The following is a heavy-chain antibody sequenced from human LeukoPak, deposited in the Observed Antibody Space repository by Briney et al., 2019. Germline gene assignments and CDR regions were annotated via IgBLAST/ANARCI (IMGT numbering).Heavy chain of an antibody. CDR3: ARVRDGYNDAYDI. D-gene: IGHD5-24*01. J-gene: IGHJ3*02. CDR2: IKPSGGDT. V-gene: IGHV1-46*01. Sequence: ASVKVSCKTSGYSFTNYNLHWVRQASGQRLEWMGIIKPSGGDTNYAQKFQGRVFMTRDTSTSTVYLELSSLKVEDTAVYYCARVRDGYNDAYDIWGQGTVVTVSS. CDR1: GYSFTNYN.